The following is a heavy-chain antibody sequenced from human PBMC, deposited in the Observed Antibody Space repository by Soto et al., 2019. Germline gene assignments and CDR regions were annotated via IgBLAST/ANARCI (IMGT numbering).Heavy chain of an antibody. J-gene: IGHJ6*02. D-gene: IGHD5-18*01. CDR3: ARGDAVQLWLLRYYYYGMDV. CDR1: GYTFTSYD. V-gene: IGHV1-8*01. Sequence: ASVKVSCKASGYTFTSYDINWVRQATGQGLEWMGWMNPNSGNTGYAQKFQGRVTMTRNTSISTAYMELSSLRSEDTAVYYCARGDAVQLWLLRYYYYGMDVWGQRTTVTVSS. CDR2: MNPNSGNT.